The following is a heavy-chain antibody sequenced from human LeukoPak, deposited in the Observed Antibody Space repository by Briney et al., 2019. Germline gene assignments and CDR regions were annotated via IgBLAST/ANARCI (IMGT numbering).Heavy chain of an antibody. D-gene: IGHD4-17*01. CDR3: ARAPAHSMTTVTTPDY. Sequence: ASVKVSCKASGYTFTSYDINWVRQATGQGLEWMGWMNPNSGNTGYAQKFQGRVTMTRNTSISTAYMELSSLRPEDTAVYYCARAPAHSMTTVTTPDYWGQGTLVTVSS. V-gene: IGHV1-8*01. J-gene: IGHJ4*02. CDR1: GYTFTSYD. CDR2: MNPNSGNT.